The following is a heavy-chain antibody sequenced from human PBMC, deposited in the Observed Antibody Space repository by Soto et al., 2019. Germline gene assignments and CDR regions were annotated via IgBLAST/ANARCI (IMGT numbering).Heavy chain of an antibody. CDR2: ISSSSSYI. V-gene: IGHV3-21*01. Sequence: LSLSCAASGFTFSSYSMNWVRQAPGKGLEWVSSISSSSSYIYYADSVKGRFTISRDNAKNSLYLQMNSLRAEDTAVYYCARDLRYCSGGSCYSAPSQYYYGMDVWGQGTTVTVSS. CDR3: ARDLRYCSGGSCYSAPSQYYYGMDV. D-gene: IGHD2-15*01. J-gene: IGHJ6*02. CDR1: GFTFSSYS.